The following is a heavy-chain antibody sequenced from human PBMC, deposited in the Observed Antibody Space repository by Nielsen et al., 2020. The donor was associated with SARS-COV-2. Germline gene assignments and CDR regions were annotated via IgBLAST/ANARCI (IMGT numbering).Heavy chain of an antibody. V-gene: IGHV4-34*01. Sequence: WIRQPPGKGLEWIGEINHSGSTNYNPSLKSRVTISVDTSKNQFSLKLSSVTAADTAVYYCARHDEGANCLGWGCIAARPRDWYFDLWGRGTLVTVSS. CDR3: ARHDEGANCLGWGCIAARPRDWYFDL. J-gene: IGHJ2*01. D-gene: IGHD6-6*01. CDR2: INHSGST.